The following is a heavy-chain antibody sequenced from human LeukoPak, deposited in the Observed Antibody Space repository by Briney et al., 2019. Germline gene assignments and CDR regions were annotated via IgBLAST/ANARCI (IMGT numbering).Heavy chain of an antibody. CDR2: INPNSGGT. Sequence: EASVRVSCKASGYTCTGYYPHVVRQAAGRGPEWMGWINPNSGGTNYAQKFQGWVIMTRDTSISTAYMELSRLRSDDTAVYYCATSGTTESAFDIWGQGTLVTVSS. J-gene: IGHJ3*02. CDR3: ATSGTTESAFDI. D-gene: IGHD1-7*01. CDR1: GYTCTGYY. V-gene: IGHV1-2*04.